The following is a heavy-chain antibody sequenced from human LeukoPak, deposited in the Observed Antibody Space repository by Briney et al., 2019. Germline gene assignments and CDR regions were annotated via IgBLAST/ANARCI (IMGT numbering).Heavy chain of an antibody. CDR1: GGTFSSYA. CDR3: ARGKLGKGYFDY. Sequence: SVTVSCKASGGTFSSYAISWVRQAPGQGLEWMGRIIPIPGIANYAQKFQGRVTITADKSTSTAYMELSSLRSEDTAVYYCARGKLGKGYFDYWGQGTLVTVSS. D-gene: IGHD7-27*01. V-gene: IGHV1-69*04. CDR2: IIPIPGIA. J-gene: IGHJ4*02.